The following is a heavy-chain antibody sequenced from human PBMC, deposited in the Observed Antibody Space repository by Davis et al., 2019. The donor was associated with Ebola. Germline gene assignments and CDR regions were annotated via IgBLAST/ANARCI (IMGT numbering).Heavy chain of an antibody. CDR1: GYTFTSYG. Sequence: AASVKVSCKASGYTFTSYGISWVRQAPGQGLEWMGWISAYNGNTNYAQKLQGRVTMTRDTSTSTVYMELSSLRSEDTAVYYCATVTTGLDYWGQGTLVTVSS. J-gene: IGHJ4*02. CDR2: ISAYNGNT. D-gene: IGHD4-17*01. CDR3: ATVTTGLDY. V-gene: IGHV1-18*01.